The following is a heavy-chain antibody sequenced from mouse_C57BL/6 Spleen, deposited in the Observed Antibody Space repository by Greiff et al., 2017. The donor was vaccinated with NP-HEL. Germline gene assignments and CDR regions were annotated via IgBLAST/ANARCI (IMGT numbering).Heavy chain of an antibody. CDR2: IDPSDSYT. CDR1: GYTFTSYW. CDR3: VRGRDYDGYYFDY. J-gene: IGHJ2*01. V-gene: IGHV1-59*01. Sequence: VQLKQPGAELVRPGTSVKLSCKASGYTFTSYWMHWVKQRPGQGLEWIGVIDPSDSYTNYNQKFKGKATLTVDTSSSTAYMQLSSLTSEDSAVYYCVRGRDYDGYYFDYWGQGTTLTVSS. D-gene: IGHD2-4*01.